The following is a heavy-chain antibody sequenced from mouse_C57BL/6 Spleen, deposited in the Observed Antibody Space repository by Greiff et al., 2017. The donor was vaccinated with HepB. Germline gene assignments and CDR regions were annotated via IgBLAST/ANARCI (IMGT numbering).Heavy chain of an antibody. D-gene: IGHD1-1*01. CDR3: SRGPLNYYGSSYFDY. CDR2: IYPRDGST. Sequence: VKLVESGPELVKPGASVKLSCKASGYTFTSYDINWVKQRPGQGLEWIGWIYPRDGSTKYNEKFKGKATLTVDTSSSTAYMELHSLTSDDSAVYFCSRGPLNYYGSSYFDYWGQGTTLTVSS. V-gene: IGHV1-85*01. CDR1: GYTFTSYD. J-gene: IGHJ2*01.